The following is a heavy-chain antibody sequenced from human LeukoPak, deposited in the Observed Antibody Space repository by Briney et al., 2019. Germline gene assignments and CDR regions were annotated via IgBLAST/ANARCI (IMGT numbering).Heavy chain of an antibody. J-gene: IGHJ4*02. V-gene: IGHV3-48*03. CDR3: ARQREWELSGVFDY. CDR1: GFTFSRYE. CDR2: ISSSGSTI. D-gene: IGHD1-26*01. Sequence: PGGSLRLSCAASGFTFSRYEMNWVRQAPGKGLEWVSYISSSGSTIYYADSVKGRFTISRDNAKNSLYLQMNSLRAEDTAVYYCARQREWELSGVFDYWGQGTLVTVSS.